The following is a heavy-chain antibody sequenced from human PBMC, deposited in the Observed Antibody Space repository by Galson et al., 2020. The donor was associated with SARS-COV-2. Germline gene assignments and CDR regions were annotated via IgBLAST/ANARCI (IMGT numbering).Heavy chain of an antibody. D-gene: IGHD2-8*02. Sequence: ATVKVSCQASGYTFSSYGVSWARQAPGQGLEWMGWISAQTGNKNYAQNLQGRVTLTTDKSTSTAYMALRSLRSDDTAVYYCARDRLGYCTGGVCYRSDYWGQGTLVTVSA. J-gene: IGHJ4*02. CDR3: ARDRLGYCTGGVCYRSDY. CDR2: ISAQTGNK. CDR1: GYTFSSYG. V-gene: IGHV1-18*01.